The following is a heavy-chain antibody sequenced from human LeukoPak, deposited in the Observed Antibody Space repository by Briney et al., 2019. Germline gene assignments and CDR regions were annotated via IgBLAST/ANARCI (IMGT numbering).Heavy chain of an antibody. CDR3: IRDFRSADL. Sequence: GGSLRLSCVASGFTFSNYWMHWVRQPPGKGLVWVSRIYVDGRTTNYADSVKGRFTISRDNAKNTVYLEMDSLSVEDTATYYCIRDFRSADLWGQGTLVTVTS. CDR1: GFTFSNYW. J-gene: IGHJ5*02. V-gene: IGHV3-74*01. CDR2: IYVDGRTT.